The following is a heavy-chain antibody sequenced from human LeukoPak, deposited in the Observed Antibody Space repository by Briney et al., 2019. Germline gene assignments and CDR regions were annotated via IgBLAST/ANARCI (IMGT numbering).Heavy chain of an antibody. V-gene: IGHV3-20*04. CDR2: INWNGGST. D-gene: IGHD2-2*01. CDR1: GFTFDDYG. J-gene: IGHJ1*01. CDR3: ASQYCSSTSCAP. Sequence: PGGSLRLSCAASGFTFDDYGMSWVRQAPGKGLEWVSGINWNGGSTGYAHSVKGRFTISRDNAKNSLYLQMNSLRAEDTALYYCASQYCSSTSCAPWGQGTLVTVSS.